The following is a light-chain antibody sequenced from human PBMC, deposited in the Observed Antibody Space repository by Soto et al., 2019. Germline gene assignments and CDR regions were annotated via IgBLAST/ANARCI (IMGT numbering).Light chain of an antibody. J-gene: IGKJ1*01. CDR2: GAS. V-gene: IGKV3-20*01. CDR3: HQYGIVPWT. CDR1: QSVIY. Sequence: EIVLTQSPGTLSLSPGERATLSFRASQSVIYLAWYQQRPGQAPRLLFYGASNRATGIPGRFSGSGSGTDFTLTISRMEPEDSAVYYCHQYGIVPWTFGQGTKVDIK.